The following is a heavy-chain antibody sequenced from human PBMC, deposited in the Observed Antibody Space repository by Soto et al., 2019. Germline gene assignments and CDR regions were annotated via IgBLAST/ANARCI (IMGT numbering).Heavy chain of an antibody. Sequence: ASVKVSCKASGYAFTSYSIHWGRQAPGQGLEWLGIINPSGGSTSYAQKFQGRFTMTRDTSTSTVYMELSSLRSEDTAVYYCARHGALGSGHTDYYGMDVWGQGTTVTVSS. CDR2: INPSGGST. CDR3: ARHGALGSGHTDYYGMDV. CDR1: GYAFTSYS. D-gene: IGHD3-10*02. V-gene: IGHV1-46*01. J-gene: IGHJ6*02.